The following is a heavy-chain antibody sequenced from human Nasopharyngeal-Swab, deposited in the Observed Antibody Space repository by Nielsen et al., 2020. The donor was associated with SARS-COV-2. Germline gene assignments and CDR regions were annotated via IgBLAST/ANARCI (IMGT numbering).Heavy chain of an antibody. CDR3: ARDGPTETRPIYNYMDV. J-gene: IGHJ6*03. D-gene: IGHD4-11*01. CDR2: INSDGSTI. Sequence: RQAPGKGLVGGSRINSDGSTISYADSMKGRFTISRDNAKNTLYLQMNSLRAEDTAVYYCARDGPTETRPIYNYMDVWGKGTPVTVSS. V-gene: IGHV3-74*01.